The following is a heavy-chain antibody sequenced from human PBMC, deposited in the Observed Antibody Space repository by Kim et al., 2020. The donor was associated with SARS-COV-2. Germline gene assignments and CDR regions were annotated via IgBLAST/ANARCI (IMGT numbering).Heavy chain of an antibody. D-gene: IGHD4-17*01. J-gene: IGHJ4*02. CDR3: TRATVSTLGDY. V-gene: IGHV3-48*02. Sequence: GDSVRGRFTISRDNAKNSLYLQMNSRRDEDTAVYYCTRATVSTLGDYWGQGTLVTVSS.